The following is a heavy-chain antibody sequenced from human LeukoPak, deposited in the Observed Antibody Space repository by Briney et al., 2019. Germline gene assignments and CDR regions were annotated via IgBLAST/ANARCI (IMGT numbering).Heavy chain of an antibody. Sequence: PGGSLRLSCAASGFTFSSDGMSWVRRAPGKGLEWVSAMSGSGSSTFYADSVKGRFIISRDNSKNTLYLQLNSLRAEDTAVYYCAKGKDTYNYDSSGYYFGEYWGQGTLVTVSS. CDR2: MSGSGSST. D-gene: IGHD3-22*01. J-gene: IGHJ4*02. V-gene: IGHV3-23*01. CDR3: AKGKDTYNYDSSGYYFGEY. CDR1: GFTFSSDG.